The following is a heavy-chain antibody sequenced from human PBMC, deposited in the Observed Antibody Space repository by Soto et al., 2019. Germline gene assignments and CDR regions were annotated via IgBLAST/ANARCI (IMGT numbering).Heavy chain of an antibody. CDR3: ARVDGCHYPNDY. Sequence: SGGSLRLSCAASGFGFSSYGMILVRQSPGKGLEWVSFITIESSYIYYEDSLRGRFTITRDNAKKSLYLQMNRLRVEDTAVYYCARVDGCHYPNDYWGQGTLVTVSS. J-gene: IGHJ4*02. V-gene: IGHV3-21*01. D-gene: IGHD1-26*01. CDR1: GFGFSSYG. CDR2: ITIESSYI.